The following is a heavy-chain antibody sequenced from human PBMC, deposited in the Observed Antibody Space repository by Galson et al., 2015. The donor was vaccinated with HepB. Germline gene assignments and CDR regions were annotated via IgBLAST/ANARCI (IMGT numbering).Heavy chain of an antibody. V-gene: IGHV1-3*01. CDR1: GYTFTSYA. Sequence: SVKVSCKASGYTFTSYAMHWVRQAPGQRLEWMGWINAGNGNTKYSQKFQGRVTITRDTSASTAYMELSSLRSEDTAVHYCARVYCGGDCYSNYYYGMDVWGQGTTVTVSS. J-gene: IGHJ6*02. CDR3: ARVYCGGDCYSNYYYGMDV. CDR2: INAGNGNT. D-gene: IGHD2-21*02.